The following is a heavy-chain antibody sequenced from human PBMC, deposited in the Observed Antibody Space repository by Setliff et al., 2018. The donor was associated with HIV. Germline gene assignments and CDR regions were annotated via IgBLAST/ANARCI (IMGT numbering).Heavy chain of an antibody. V-gene: IGHV3-21*01. Sequence: TGGSLRLSCAASGFTFNTYSMNWVRQAPGKGLEWVSSISSSSSYIYYADSVRGRFTISRDNANNLLYLQMNSLRAEDTAVYYCARDQEHIIVVSATMNMPGYYHYYYMDVWGKGSTVTVSS. J-gene: IGHJ6*03. CDR2: ISSSSSYI. D-gene: IGHD2-2*01. CDR1: GFTFNTYS. CDR3: ARDQEHIIVVSATMNMPGYYHYYYMDV.